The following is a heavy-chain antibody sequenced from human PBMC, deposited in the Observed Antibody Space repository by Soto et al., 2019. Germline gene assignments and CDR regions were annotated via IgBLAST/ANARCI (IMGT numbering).Heavy chain of an antibody. CDR1: GFTFSGSP. Sequence: GGSLRLSCAASGFTFSGSPMYWVRQASGKGLEWVGRITSKAYNYATAYAASVKGRFTISRDDSKNTAYLQMNSLKAEDTAVYYCTSSTYSSGWGVFDSWGQGTLVTVSS. CDR3: TSSTYSSGWGVFDS. J-gene: IGHJ4*02. CDR2: ITSKAYNYAT. V-gene: IGHV3-73*01. D-gene: IGHD6-19*01.